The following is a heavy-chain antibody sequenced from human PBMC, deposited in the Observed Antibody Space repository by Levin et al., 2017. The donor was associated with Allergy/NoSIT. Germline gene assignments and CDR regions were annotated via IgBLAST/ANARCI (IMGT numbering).Heavy chain of an antibody. V-gene: IGHV3-15*01. J-gene: IGHJ6*03. CDR1: GFTFSNAW. Sequence: GESLKISCAASGFTFSNAWMSWVRQAPGKGLEWVGRIKSKTDGGTTDYAAPVKGRFTISRDDSKNTLYLQMNSLKTEDTAVYYCTKGPTSLWRLWGGGLLSPNYYYYYMDVWGKGTTVTVSS. CDR2: IKSKTDGGTT. CDR3: TKGPTSLWRLWGGGLLSPNYYYYYMDV. D-gene: IGHD3-10*01.